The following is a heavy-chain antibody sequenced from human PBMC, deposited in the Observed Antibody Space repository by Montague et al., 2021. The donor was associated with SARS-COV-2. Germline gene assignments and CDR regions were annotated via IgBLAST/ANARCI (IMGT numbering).Heavy chain of an antibody. CDR3: ARIPVGSKYYFDF. Sequence: CAISGDSVSSNIATWNWIRQSPSRGLEWLGRTYYRSKWYNDYAESVKSRITIDPVTSKNQFSLHLNSVTPEDTAVYYCARIPVGSKYYFDFWGQGTLVTVSS. J-gene: IGHJ4*02. D-gene: IGHD2-2*01. CDR1: GDSVSSNIAT. CDR2: TYYRSKWYN. V-gene: IGHV6-1*01.